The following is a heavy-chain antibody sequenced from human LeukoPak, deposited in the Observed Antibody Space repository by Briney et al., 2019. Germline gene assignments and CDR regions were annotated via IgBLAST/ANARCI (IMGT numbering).Heavy chain of an antibody. D-gene: IGHD3-3*01. V-gene: IGHV3-74*01. Sequence: PGGSLRLSCAASGFTFSSYWVHWVRQAPGKGLVWVSRINSDGYSINYADSVKGRFTISRDNAKNSLYLQMNNLRAEDTALYYCAKGSNYDFRSGYYFDYWGQGALVTVSS. CDR1: GFTFSSYW. CDR2: INSDGYSI. J-gene: IGHJ4*02. CDR3: AKGSNYDFRSGYYFDY.